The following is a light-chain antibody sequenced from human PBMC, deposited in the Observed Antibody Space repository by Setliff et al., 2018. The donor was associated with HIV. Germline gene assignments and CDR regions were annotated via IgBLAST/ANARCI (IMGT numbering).Light chain of an antibody. J-gene: IGLJ1*01. CDR1: SSDVGGYNS. Sequence: QSVLTQPPSVSGSPGQSVTISCTGTSSDVGGYNSVSWYQQSPGTAPKLMISDVTTRPSGVPDRFSGSKSGNTASLTISRLRAEDEADYYCASYAGDGVHDIYVFGTGTKVTVL. CDR2: DVT. CDR3: ASYAGDGVHDIYV. V-gene: IGLV2-11*01.